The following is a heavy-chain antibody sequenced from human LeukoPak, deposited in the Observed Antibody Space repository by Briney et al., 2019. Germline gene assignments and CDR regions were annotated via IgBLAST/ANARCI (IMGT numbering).Heavy chain of an antibody. D-gene: IGHD4-11*01. V-gene: IGHV5-51*01. CDR1: GYSFTSYW. Sequence: GESLKISCKGSGYSFTSYWIGWVRQMPGKGLEWMGIIYPGDSDTRYSPSFQGQVTISADKSISTAYLQWSSLKASDTAMYYCARSPTTVPPQSGYDYWGQGTLVTVSS. J-gene: IGHJ4*02. CDR2: IYPGDSDT. CDR3: ARSPTTVPPQSGYDY.